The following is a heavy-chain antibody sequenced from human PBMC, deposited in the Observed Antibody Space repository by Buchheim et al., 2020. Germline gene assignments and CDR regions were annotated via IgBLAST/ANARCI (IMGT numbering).Heavy chain of an antibody. Sequence: QVQLVQSGAEVKKPGASVKVSCKASGYTFTSYDINWVRQATGHGLEWMGWMNPNSGNTGYAQKFQGRVTMTRNTSISTAYMELSSLRSEDTAVYYCARGPFHYYDSSGLYNWFDPWGQGTL. CDR2: MNPNSGNT. CDR1: GYTFTSYD. D-gene: IGHD3-22*01. V-gene: IGHV1-8*01. J-gene: IGHJ5*02. CDR3: ARGPFHYYDSSGLYNWFDP.